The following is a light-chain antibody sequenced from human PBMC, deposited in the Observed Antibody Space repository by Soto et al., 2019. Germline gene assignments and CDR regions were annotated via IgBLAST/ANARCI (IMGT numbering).Light chain of an antibody. CDR2: DAS. Sequence: EIVLTQSPFTLSLSPGERATLSCRASQSIASYLAWYQQKPGQAPRLLIYDASNRATDIPARFSGSGSGTDFTLTISSLEPEDSAVYYCQQRSDWPAFGQGTKLEIK. J-gene: IGKJ2*01. CDR3: QQRSDWPA. V-gene: IGKV3-11*01. CDR1: QSIASY.